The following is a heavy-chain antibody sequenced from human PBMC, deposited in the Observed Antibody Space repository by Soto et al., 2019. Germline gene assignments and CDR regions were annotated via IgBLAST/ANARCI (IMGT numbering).Heavy chain of an antibody. V-gene: IGHV3-15*01. CDR3: TTDQWYEYYFDY. Sequence: EVQLVESGGGLVKPGGSLRLSCAASGFTFSNAWMSWVRQAPGKGLEWVGRIKSKTDGGTTDYAAPVKGRFTISRDDSKNTLYLQMNSLKTEDTAVYYCTTDQWYEYYFDYRGQGTLVTVSS. J-gene: IGHJ4*02. CDR1: GFTFSNAW. D-gene: IGHD2-15*01. CDR2: IKSKTDGGTT.